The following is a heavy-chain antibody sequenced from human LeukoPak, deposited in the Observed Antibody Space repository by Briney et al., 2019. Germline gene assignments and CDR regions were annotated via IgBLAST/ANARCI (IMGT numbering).Heavy chain of an antibody. J-gene: IGHJ4*02. V-gene: IGHV1-2*02. CDR2: INPNSGGT. CDR1: GYTFTGYY. Sequence: ASVKVSCKASGYTFTGYYMHWVRQAPGQGLEWMGWINPNSGGTNNAQKFQGRVTMTRETSISTAYMELSRLRSDDTAVYYCARGRYYDSSGYLDYWGQGTLVTVSS. CDR3: ARGRYYDSSGYLDY. D-gene: IGHD3-22*01.